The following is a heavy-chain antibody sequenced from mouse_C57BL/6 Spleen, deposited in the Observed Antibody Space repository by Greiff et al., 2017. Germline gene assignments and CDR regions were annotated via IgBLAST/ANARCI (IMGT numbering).Heavy chain of an antibody. CDR2: IYPGDGDT. CDR3: ARTGLRDY. J-gene: IGHJ2*01. D-gene: IGHD2-4*01. Sequence: VQLQQSGPELVKPGASVKISCKASGYAFSSSWMNWVKQRPGQGLEWIGRIYPGDGDTNYNGKFKGKATLTADKSSSTAYMQLSSLTSEDSAVYFCARTGLRDYWGQGTTLTVSS. CDR1: GYAFSSSW. V-gene: IGHV1-82*01.